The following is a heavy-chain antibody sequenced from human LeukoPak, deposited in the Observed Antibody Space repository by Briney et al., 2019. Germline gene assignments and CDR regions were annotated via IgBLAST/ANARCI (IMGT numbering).Heavy chain of an antibody. D-gene: IGHD3-16*02. J-gene: IGHJ4*02. CDR3: ARAGYTISSYRFDY. Sequence: SETLSLTCSISGGSINSYWWSWIRQPAGKGLEFIGRIYTTGMTNYNPSLKSRVSMSVDTSKNQFSLELRSVTAADTAVYFCARAGYTISSYRFDYWGQGALVTVSS. V-gene: IGHV4-4*07. CDR2: IYTTGMT. CDR1: GGSINSYW.